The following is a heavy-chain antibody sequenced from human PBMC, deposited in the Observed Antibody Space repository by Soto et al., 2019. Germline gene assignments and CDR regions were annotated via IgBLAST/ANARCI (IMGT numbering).Heavy chain of an antibody. V-gene: IGHV1-69*01. CDR3: ARDYPGYCTGGSCNYYHGMDV. D-gene: IGHD2-15*01. J-gene: IGHJ6*02. CDR2: IIPIFGTT. CDR1: GGTFSNYA. Sequence: QVQLVQSGAEVKKPGSSVKVSCKASGGTFSNYAISWVRQAPGQGLESMGGIIPIFGTTNYAQKFQGRVTMTADESTSTAYMELSSLRSEDTAVYYCARDYPGYCTGGSCNYYHGMDVWGQGTKVTVSS.